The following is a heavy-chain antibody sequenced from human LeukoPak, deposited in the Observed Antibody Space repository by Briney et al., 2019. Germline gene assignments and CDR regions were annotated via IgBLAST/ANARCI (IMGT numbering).Heavy chain of an antibody. J-gene: IGHJ5*02. V-gene: IGHV4-34*01. CDR3: ARGMRAVAGPRGWFDP. CDR1: GGSFSGYY. Sequence: SETLSLTCAVYGGSFSGYYWSWIRQPPGRGLEWIGEINHSGSTNYNPSLKSRVTISVDTSKNQFSLKLSSVTAADTAVYYCARGMRAVAGPRGWFDPWGQGTLVTVSS. D-gene: IGHD6-19*01. CDR2: INHSGST.